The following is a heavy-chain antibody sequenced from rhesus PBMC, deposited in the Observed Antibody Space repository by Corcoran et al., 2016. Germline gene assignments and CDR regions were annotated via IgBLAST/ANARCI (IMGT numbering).Heavy chain of an antibody. J-gene: IGHJ6*01. V-gene: IGHV4-122*02. D-gene: IGHD6-25*01. CDR2: ITYSGST. CDR1: GGSISSGYYY. CDR3: ARYGVIAAAGDS. Sequence: QVQLQESGPGLVKPSETLSLTGAVSGGSISSGYYYWSWNRQPPGKGLEWIGYITYSGSTSYNPSLKSRVTISRDTSKNQFSLKLSSVTAADTAVYYCARYGVIAAAGDSWGQGVVVTVSS.